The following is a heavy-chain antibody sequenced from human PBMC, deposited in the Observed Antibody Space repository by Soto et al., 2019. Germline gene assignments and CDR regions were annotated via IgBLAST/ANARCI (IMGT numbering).Heavy chain of an antibody. CDR1: GGSISSYY. CDR3: AREDCSSTSCYWFDP. D-gene: IGHD2-2*01. V-gene: IGHV4-59*01. CDR2: IYYSGST. Sequence: PSETLSLTCTVSGGSISSYYWSWIRQPPGKGLEWIGYIYYSGSTNYNPSLKSRVTISVGTSKNQFSLKLSSVTAADTAVYYCAREDCSSTSCYWFDPWGQGTLVTVS. J-gene: IGHJ5*02.